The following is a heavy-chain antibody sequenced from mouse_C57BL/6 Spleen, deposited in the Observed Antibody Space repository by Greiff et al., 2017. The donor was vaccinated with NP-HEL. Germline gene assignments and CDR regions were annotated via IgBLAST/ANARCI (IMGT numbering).Heavy chain of an antibody. CDR3: ARESLGAMDY. Sequence: EVMLVESEGGLVQPGSSMKLSCTASGFTFSDYYMAWVRQVPEKGLEWVANINYDGSSTYYLDSLKSRFIISRDNANNILYLQMSSLKSEDTATYYCARESLGAMDYWGQGTSVTVSS. V-gene: IGHV5-16*01. D-gene: IGHD3-1*01. CDR2: INYDGSST. CDR1: GFTFSDYY. J-gene: IGHJ4*01.